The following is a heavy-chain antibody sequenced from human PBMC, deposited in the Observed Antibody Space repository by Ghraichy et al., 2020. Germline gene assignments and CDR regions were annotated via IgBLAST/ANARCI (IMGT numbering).Heavy chain of an antibody. CDR3: ARDRRRYYGSGRRAVYGMDV. Sequence: GGSLRLSCAASGFTFSSYAMHWVRQAPGKGLEWVAVISYDGSNKYYADSVKGRFTISRDNSKNTLYLQMNSLRAEATAVYYCARDRRRYYGSGRRAVYGMDVWGQGTTVTVSS. CDR1: GFTFSSYA. CDR2: ISYDGSNK. J-gene: IGHJ6*02. D-gene: IGHD3-10*01. V-gene: IGHV3-30-3*01.